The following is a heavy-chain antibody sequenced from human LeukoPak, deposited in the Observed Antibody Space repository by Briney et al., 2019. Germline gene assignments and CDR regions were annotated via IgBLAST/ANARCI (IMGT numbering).Heavy chain of an antibody. Sequence: GGSLRLSCAASGFTFSSYWMHWVRHAPGKGLVWVSRINNDGSGTNYADSVKGRFTISRDNAKNTLYLQMNSLRAEDTAVYYCARRGALDPYPDYWGQGTLVTVSS. D-gene: IGHD1-1*01. V-gene: IGHV3-74*01. CDR3: ARRGALDPYPDY. CDR1: GFTFSSYW. J-gene: IGHJ4*02. CDR2: INNDGSGT.